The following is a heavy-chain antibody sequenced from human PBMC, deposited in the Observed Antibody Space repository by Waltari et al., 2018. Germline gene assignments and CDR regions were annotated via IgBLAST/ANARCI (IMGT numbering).Heavy chain of an antibody. J-gene: IGHJ4*02. CDR1: GGSISSGSYY. CDR3: ARTLYSSSWGFFDY. Sequence: QVQLQESGPGLVKPSQTLSLTCTVSGGSISSGSYYWSWIRQPAGKGLEWIGYIYTSGSTNYNPSLKSRVTISVDTSKNQFSLKLSSVTAADTAVYYCARTLYSSSWGFFDYWGQGTLVTVSS. CDR2: IYTSGST. D-gene: IGHD6-13*01. V-gene: IGHV4-61*09.